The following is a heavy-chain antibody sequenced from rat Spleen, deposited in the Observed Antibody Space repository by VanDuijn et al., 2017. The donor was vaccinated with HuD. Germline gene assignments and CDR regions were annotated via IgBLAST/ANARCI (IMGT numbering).Heavy chain of an antibody. V-gene: IGHV5-31*01. D-gene: IGHD1-10*01. CDR1: GFTFHYYW. J-gene: IGHJ3*01. CDR3: SQQLGDWFAY. CDR2: IIYDGSRT. Sequence: EVQLVESDGGLVQPGRSLKLSCVTSGFTFHYYWMTWIRQAPGKGLEWVATIIYDGSRTFFRDSVKGRFTISRDDAKSTLYLQMNSLRSEETATYYCSQQLGDWFAYWGQGTLVTVSS.